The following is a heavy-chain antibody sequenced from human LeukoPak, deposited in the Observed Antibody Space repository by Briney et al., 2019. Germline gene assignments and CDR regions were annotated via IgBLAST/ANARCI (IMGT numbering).Heavy chain of an antibody. CDR2: IYASGNT. CDR1: GASVSTTAYF. V-gene: IGHV4-61*02. J-gene: IGHJ3*01. D-gene: IGHD5-24*01. CDR3: ASYREAYDLYPHGLDV. Sequence: SETLSLTCSVSGASVSTTAYFWHWIRQPAGEGLEWIGRIYASGNTHYNPSLKSRVTMSLDTSKNQFSLTMNSVTAADSAVYFCASYREAYDLYPHGLDVWGRGTVVTVSS.